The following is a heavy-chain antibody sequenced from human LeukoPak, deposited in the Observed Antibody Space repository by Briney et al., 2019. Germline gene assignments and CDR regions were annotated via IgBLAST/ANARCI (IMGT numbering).Heavy chain of an antibody. CDR1: GFTFSDYY. J-gene: IGHJ4*02. V-gene: IGHV3-11*01. Sequence: GGSLRLSCAASGFTFSDYYMSWIRQAPGKGLEWVSYISSTGSTIYYADSVKGRFTISRDNAKNSLYLQMNSLRAEDTAVYYCATGRKRGYFDYWGQGTLVTVSS. CDR2: ISSTGSTI. D-gene: IGHD1-1*01. CDR3: ATGRKRGYFDY.